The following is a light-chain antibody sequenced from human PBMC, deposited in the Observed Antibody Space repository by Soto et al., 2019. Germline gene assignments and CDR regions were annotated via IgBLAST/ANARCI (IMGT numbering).Light chain of an antibody. V-gene: IGKV1-5*01. CDR3: QQYGSFSPIT. Sequence: SSLSASVVDRVTITCRASRSISNWLAWYQQRPGIAPKLLIFDASILQSGVPSRFSGSGSGTEFTLSISRLQTDDFATYYCQQYGSFSPITFGGGTKVDIK. CDR2: DAS. CDR1: RSISNW. J-gene: IGKJ4*01.